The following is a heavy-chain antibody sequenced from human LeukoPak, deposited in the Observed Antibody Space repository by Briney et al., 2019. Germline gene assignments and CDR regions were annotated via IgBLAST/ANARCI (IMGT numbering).Heavy chain of an antibody. D-gene: IGHD3-10*01. CDR1: GYTFTGYY. V-gene: IGHV1-2*02. CDR2: INPNGGGT. CDR3: AREGWFGELSPPNLDY. Sequence: ASVKVSCKASGYTFTGYYMHWVRQAPGQGLEWMGWINPNGGGTNYAQKFQGRVTMTRDTSISTAYMELSRLRSDDTAVYYCAREGWFGELSPPNLDYWGQGTLVTVSS. J-gene: IGHJ4*02.